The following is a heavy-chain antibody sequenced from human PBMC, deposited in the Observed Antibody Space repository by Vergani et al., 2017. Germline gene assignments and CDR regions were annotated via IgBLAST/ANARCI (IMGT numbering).Heavy chain of an antibody. D-gene: IGHD2-2*02. CDR1: GFTFSDFS. J-gene: IGHJ5*02. CDR3: ARGVAGYCSSTSCYKDWFDP. Sequence: QLVESGGGLVKPGGSLRLSCAASGFTFSDFSMSWIRQPPGKGLEWIGYIYHSGSTYYNPSLKSRVTISVDRSKNQFSLKLSSVTAADTAVYYCARGVAGYCSSTSCYKDWFDPWGQGTLVTVSS. V-gene: IGHV4-30-2*01. CDR2: IYHSGST.